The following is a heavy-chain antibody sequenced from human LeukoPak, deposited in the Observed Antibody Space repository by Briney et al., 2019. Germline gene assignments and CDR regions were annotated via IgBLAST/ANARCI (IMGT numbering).Heavy chain of an antibody. J-gene: IGHJ1*01. CDR3: AREGPVGTDGF. CDR1: GGSFSSYG. V-gene: IGHV1-69*13. CDR2: RIPILGTT. D-gene: IGHD5-24*01. Sequence: SVKVSCKASGGSFSSYGISWVRRAPGQGLEWMGGRIPILGTTNLAQKFQGRLTITADESTSTAYMELNGLRVDDTAVYYCAREGPVGTDGFWGQGTLVTVSS.